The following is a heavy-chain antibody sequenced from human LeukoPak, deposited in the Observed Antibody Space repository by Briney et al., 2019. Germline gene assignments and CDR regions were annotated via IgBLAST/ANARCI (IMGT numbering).Heavy chain of an antibody. Sequence: QPGGSLRLSCVASGFTFSTYSMNWFRQAPGKGLEWVGNINQDASEINYVDSVRGRFTISRDNAKNSLHLQMNSLRAEDTAVYYCATDRDNSDWQKRFDSWGQGTLVTVSS. D-gene: IGHD2-21*02. J-gene: IGHJ4*02. CDR1: GFTFSTYS. CDR3: ATDRDNSDWQKRFDS. CDR2: INQDASEI. V-gene: IGHV3-7*01.